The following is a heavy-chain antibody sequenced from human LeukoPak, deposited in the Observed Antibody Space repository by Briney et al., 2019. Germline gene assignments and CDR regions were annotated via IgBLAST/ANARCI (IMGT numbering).Heavy chain of an antibody. Sequence: ASVKVSCKASGGTFSSYTISWMRQAPGQGLEWIGRIIPILGIANYAQKFQGRVTITADKSTSTAYMELSSLRSEDTAVYYCARDLRGYSYGYYYWGQGTLVTVSS. V-gene: IGHV1-69*02. J-gene: IGHJ4*02. CDR1: GGTFSSYT. CDR2: IIPILGIA. CDR3: ARDLRGYSYGYYY. D-gene: IGHD5-18*01.